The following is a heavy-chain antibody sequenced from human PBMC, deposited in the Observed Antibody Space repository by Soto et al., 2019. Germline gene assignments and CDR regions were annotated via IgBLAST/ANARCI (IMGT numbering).Heavy chain of an antibody. CDR1: GGSISSYY. J-gene: IGHJ6*02. CDR2: IYYSGST. V-gene: IGHV4-59*01. CDR3: ARDTFHPAYYYHPVMDF. Sequence: PSETLSLTCTVSGGSISSYYWSWIRQPPGKGLEWIGYIYYSGSTNYNPSLKSRVTISVDTSKNQFSLKLSSVTAADTAVYYCARDTFHPAYYYHPVMDFWGQGTTVPVS.